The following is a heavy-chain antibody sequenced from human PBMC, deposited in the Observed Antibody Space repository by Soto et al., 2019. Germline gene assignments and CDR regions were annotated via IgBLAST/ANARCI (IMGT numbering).Heavy chain of an antibody. CDR3: AKNGDLGYCSGGSCYSGYYYGMDV. V-gene: IGHV3-23*01. Sequence: EVQLLESGGGLVQPGGSLRLSCAASGFTFTNYAMTWVRQAPGKGLEWVSTISGSGGDTYYADSVKGRFTISRDNSKNTLYLQMNSLRAEDTAVYYCAKNGDLGYCSGGSCYSGYYYGMDVWGQGTTVTVSS. CDR1: GFTFTNYA. J-gene: IGHJ6*02. CDR2: ISGSGGDT. D-gene: IGHD2-15*01.